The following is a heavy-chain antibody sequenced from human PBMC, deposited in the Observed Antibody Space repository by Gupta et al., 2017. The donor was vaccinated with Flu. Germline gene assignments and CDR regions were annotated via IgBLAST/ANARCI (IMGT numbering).Heavy chain of an antibody. Sequence: EVRLVQSGPEVRRAGESVWTSCEASGYTFSTYWMAWVRQVPGGGLEWMGIIYPGDSKIIYNPSFEGQVTISADKSISTAYLQWGGLKASDTAMYFCGRQDGDEYYIDYWGQGSHVTVSS. CDR3: GRQDGDEYYIDY. CDR1: GYTFSTYW. J-gene: IGHJ4*02. V-gene: IGHV5-51*01. D-gene: IGHD4-17*01. CDR2: IYPGDSKI.